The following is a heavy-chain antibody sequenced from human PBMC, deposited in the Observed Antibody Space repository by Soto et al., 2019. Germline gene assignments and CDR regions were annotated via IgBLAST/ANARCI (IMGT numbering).Heavy chain of an antibody. V-gene: IGHV1-18*01. CDR1: GYTFTSYG. Sequence: ASVKVSCKASGYTFTSYGISWVRQAPGQGLEWMGWISAYNGNTNYAQKLQGRITMTTDTSTSTAYMELRSLRSDDTAVYYCARRRGYSGYDYVYYGKDVWGQGTTVTVSS. D-gene: IGHD5-12*01. J-gene: IGHJ6*02. CDR3: ARRRGYSGYDYVYYGKDV. CDR2: ISAYNGNT.